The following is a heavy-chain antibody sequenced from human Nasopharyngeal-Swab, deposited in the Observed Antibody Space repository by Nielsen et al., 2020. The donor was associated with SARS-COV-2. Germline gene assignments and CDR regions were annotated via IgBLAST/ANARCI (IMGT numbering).Heavy chain of an antibody. CDR1: GGSISSGDYY. CDR2: IYRLGGT. V-gene: IGHV4-31*03. CDR3: ARGTPFDY. D-gene: IGHD1-1*01. Sequence: SKTLSLTCTVSGGSISSGDYYWSWIRQLPGKGLEWIGYIYRLGGTSYNPSLKSRVTISLDASNNQFSLRLSSVTAADTAMFYCARGTPFDYWGQGILVTVSS. J-gene: IGHJ4*02.